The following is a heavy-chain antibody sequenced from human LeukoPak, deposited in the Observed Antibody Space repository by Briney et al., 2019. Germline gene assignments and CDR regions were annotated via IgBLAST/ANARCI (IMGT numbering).Heavy chain of an antibody. Sequence: SVKVSCKASGGTFSSYAISWVRQAPGQGLEWMGGIIPIFGTANYAQKFQGRVTLTTDTSTGTADLEMNSLTFEDTAVYYCATGTNGLYGSNRFQGYFDDWGQGTLVTVLS. CDR2: IIPIFGTA. CDR3: ATGTNGLYGSNRFQGYFDD. D-gene: IGHD6-13*01. V-gene: IGHV1-69*05. CDR1: GGTFSSYA. J-gene: IGHJ4*02.